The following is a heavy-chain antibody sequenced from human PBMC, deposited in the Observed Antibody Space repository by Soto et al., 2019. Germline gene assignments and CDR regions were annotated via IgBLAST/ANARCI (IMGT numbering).Heavy chain of an antibody. D-gene: IGHD6-19*01. CDR1: GYTFTSYD. J-gene: IGHJ6*02. CDR3: ARGPLCLWLAWAYYYGIDV. CDR2: MNPNSGNT. Sequence: GASVKVSCKASGYTFTSYDINWVRQATGQGLEWMGWMNPNSGNTGYAQKFQGRVTMTRNTSISTAYMELSSLRSEDTAVYYCARGPLCLWLAWAYYYGIDVWGQGITVTVSS. V-gene: IGHV1-8*01.